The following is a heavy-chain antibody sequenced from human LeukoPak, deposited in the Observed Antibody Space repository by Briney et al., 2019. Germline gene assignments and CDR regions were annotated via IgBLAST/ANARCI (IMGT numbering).Heavy chain of an antibody. CDR1: GYTLTELS. Sequence: ASVKVSCKVSGYTLTELSIHWVRQAPGQGLEWMGWINPNSDGTNYVQSFQGRVTMIRDTSISTAYMKLSRLTSDYTAVYYCSXXXXRGARSSSFGSLLQNWGQGTLVTVSA. CDR2: INPNSDGT. D-gene: IGHD3-10*01. CDR3: SXXXXRGARSSSFGSLLQN. J-gene: IGHJ4*02. V-gene: IGHV1-2*02.